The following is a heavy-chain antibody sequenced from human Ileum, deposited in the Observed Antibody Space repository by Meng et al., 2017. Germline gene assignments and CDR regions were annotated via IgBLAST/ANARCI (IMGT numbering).Heavy chain of an antibody. Sequence: QVQLEESGPGLLKPSGTLSRTCAGSGGSISTSDWWSWVRQPPGKGLEWIGEIHHSGSTNYNPSLKSRVTISVDKSKNQFSLKLNSVTAADTAVYYCAREWSGSYRHFDYWGQGTLVTVSS. CDR3: AREWSGSYRHFDY. J-gene: IGHJ4*02. V-gene: IGHV4-4*02. D-gene: IGHD1-26*01. CDR1: GGSISTSDW. CDR2: IHHSGST.